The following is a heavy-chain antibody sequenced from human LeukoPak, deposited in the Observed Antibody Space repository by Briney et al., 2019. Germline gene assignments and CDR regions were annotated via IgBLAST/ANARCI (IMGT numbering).Heavy chain of an antibody. CDR1: GYTLTELS. D-gene: IGHD4-23*01. CDR3: ARSGYGGPNSAFDI. CDR2: FDPEDGET. J-gene: IGHJ3*02. Sequence: ASVKVSCKVSGYTLTELSMHWVRQAPGKGLEWMGGFDPEDGETIYAQKLQGRVTMTTDTSTSTAYMELRSLRSDDTAVYYCARSGYGGPNSAFDIWGQGTMVTVSS. V-gene: IGHV1-24*01.